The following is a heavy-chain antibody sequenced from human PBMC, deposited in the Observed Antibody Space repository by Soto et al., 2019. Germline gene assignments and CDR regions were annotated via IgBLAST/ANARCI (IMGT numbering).Heavy chain of an antibody. D-gene: IGHD2-21*02. CDR1: GFTFGDYA. CDR2: IRSKAYGGTT. J-gene: IGHJ4*02. CDR3: TRDGVVVVTAITY. Sequence: PGGSLRLSFTASGFTFGDYAMSWFRQAPGKGLEWVGFIRSKAYGGTTEYAASVKGRFTISRDDSKSIAYLQMNSLKTEDTAVYYCTRDGVVVVTAITYWGQGTLVTVS. V-gene: IGHV3-49*03.